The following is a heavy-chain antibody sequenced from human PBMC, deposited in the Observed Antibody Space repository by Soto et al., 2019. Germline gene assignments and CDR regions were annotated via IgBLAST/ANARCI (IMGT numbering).Heavy chain of an antibody. CDR3: ARLGGFFQALDS. D-gene: IGHD2-15*01. V-gene: IGHV4-59*08. Sequence: SETLSLTCTVSGGSISPYYWSWIQQPPGKGLEWIGYIYFGGTTKYNPSLKSRVSMSVDTSKNQFSLKLTSVTAADTAVYYCARLGGFFQALDSWGQGTLVTVSS. CDR1: GGSISPYY. CDR2: IYFGGTT. J-gene: IGHJ4*02.